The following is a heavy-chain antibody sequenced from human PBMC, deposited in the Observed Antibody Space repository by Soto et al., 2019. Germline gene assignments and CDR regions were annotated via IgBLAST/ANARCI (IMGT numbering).Heavy chain of an antibody. J-gene: IGHJ5*02. V-gene: IGHV4-59*01. D-gene: IGHD3-10*01. CDR3: ARELYYYGSGSYYTYNWFDP. CDR1: GGSISSYY. CDR2: IYYSGST. Sequence: SETLSLTCTVSGGSISSYYWSWIRQPPGKGLEWIGYIYYSGSTNYNPSLKSRVTISVDTSKNQFSLKLSSVTAADTAVYYCARELYYYGSGSYYTYNWFDPWGQGTLVTVSS.